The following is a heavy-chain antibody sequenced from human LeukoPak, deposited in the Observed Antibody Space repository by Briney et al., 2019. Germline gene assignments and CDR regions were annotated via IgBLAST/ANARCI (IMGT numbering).Heavy chain of an antibody. J-gene: IGHJ4*02. CDR1: GYTFTGYY. D-gene: IGHD6-13*01. Sequence: GASVKVSCKASGYTFTGYYMHWVRQAPGQGLEWMGWINPNSGVTNYAQKFQGWVTMTRDTSISTAYMELSRLRSDDTAVYYCARGRTHSWSDFDYWGQGTLVTVSS. CDR3: ARGRTHSWSDFDY. CDR2: INPNSGVT. V-gene: IGHV1-2*04.